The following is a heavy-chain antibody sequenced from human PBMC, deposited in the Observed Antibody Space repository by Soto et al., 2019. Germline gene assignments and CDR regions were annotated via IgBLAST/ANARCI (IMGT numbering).Heavy chain of an antibody. Sequence: VQLVESGGTLVQPGGSLRLSCSASGFTFNTFAMHWVRQTPGKGLEFVSAISSNGGNTYYADSVKGRFAISRDNSKNTLYLQMYSLSPEDTPLYYCVKEGYMRGDWSGHFASWGQGTLVPVSS. CDR1: GFTFNTFA. V-gene: IGHV3-64D*06. D-gene: IGHD2-21*02. J-gene: IGHJ4*02. CDR3: VKEGYMRGDWSGHFAS. CDR2: ISSNGGNT.